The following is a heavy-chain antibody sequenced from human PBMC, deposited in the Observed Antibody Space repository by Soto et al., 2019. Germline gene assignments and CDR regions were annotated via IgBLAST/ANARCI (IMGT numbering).Heavy chain of an antibody. CDR2: ISRSGRGSA. D-gene: IGHD3-22*01. CDR3: ARGRYLDSSDYWVANLPFDH. J-gene: IGHJ4*02. V-gene: IGHV3-23*01. Sequence: GGSLRLSCAASGFTFNSYVMTWVRQAPGEGLEWVSSISRSGRGSAYYADSVKGRFAISRDNSENTLFLQMNNLRDEDTALYYCARGRYLDSSDYWVANLPFDHWGLGTLVTVSS. CDR1: GFTFNSYV.